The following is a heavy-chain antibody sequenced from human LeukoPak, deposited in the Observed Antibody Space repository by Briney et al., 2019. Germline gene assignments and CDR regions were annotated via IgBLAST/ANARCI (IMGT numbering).Heavy chain of an antibody. CDR1: GDSINSLDL. Sequence: SGTLSLTCTVSGDSINSLDLWSWVRQPPGKGLEWIGYIYYSGSTYYNPSLKSRVTISVDTSKNQFSLKLSSVTAADTAVYYCARERESDESIAAPFHFDYWGQGTLVTVSS. D-gene: IGHD6-6*01. CDR2: IYYSGST. V-gene: IGHV4-31*03. CDR3: ARERESDESIAAPFHFDY. J-gene: IGHJ4*02.